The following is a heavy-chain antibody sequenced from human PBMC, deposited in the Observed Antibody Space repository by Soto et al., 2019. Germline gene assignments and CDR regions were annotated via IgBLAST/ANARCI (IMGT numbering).Heavy chain of an antibody. D-gene: IGHD4-17*01. Sequence: GGSLSLSCAASGFTFSSYSMNWVRQAPGKGLEWVSSISSSSSYIYYADSVKGRFTISRDNAKNSLYLQMNSLRAEDTAVYYCASLHYGDYEKAFDIWGQGTMVTVSS. CDR3: ASLHYGDYEKAFDI. V-gene: IGHV3-21*01. CDR1: GFTFSSYS. J-gene: IGHJ3*02. CDR2: ISSSSSYI.